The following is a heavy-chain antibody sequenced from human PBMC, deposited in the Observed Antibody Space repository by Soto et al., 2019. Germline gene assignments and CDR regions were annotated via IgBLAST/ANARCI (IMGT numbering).Heavy chain of an antibody. CDR2: IIPIFGTA. CDR3: ARDGQGYWSGGSCRGPNWFDP. CDR1: GGTFSSYA. D-gene: IGHD2-15*01. V-gene: IGHV1-69*01. J-gene: IGHJ5*02. Sequence: QVQLVQSGAEVKKPGSSVKVSCKASGGTFSSYAISWVRQAPGQGLEWMGGIIPIFGTANYAQKFQGRVTITADESTSTSYMELSSLRSEDTAVYYCARDGQGYWSGGSCRGPNWFDPWVQGTLVTVSS.